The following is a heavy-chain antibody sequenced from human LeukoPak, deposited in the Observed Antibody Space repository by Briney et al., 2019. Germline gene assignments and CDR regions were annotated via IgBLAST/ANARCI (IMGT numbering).Heavy chain of an antibody. CDR1: GGSISSYY. CDR3: ARDGHSGSYPYYFDY. D-gene: IGHD1-26*01. V-gene: IGHV4-4*07. J-gene: IGHJ4*02. Sequence: PSETLSLTCTVSGGSISSYYWSWIRQPAGKGLEWIGRIYTSGSTNYNPSLKSRVTMSVDTSKNQFSLKLNSVTAADTAVYYCARDGHSGSYPYYFDYWGQGTLVTVSS. CDR2: IYTSGST.